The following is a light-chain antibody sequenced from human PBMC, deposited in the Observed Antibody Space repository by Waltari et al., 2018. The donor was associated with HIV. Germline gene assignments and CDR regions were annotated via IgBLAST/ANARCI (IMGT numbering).Light chain of an antibody. Sequence: QSALTQPRSVSGSPGQPVTLSCTESSGDVGRHNYVSCYQHHTGKAPRLMISDVTKRPSGVPDRFSGSKSGNTASLTISGLQAEDEADYYCCSYAGSYTLIFGGGTQLTVL. CDR1: SGDVGRHNY. V-gene: IGLV2-11*01. J-gene: IGLJ2*01. CDR3: CSYAGSYTLI. CDR2: DVT.